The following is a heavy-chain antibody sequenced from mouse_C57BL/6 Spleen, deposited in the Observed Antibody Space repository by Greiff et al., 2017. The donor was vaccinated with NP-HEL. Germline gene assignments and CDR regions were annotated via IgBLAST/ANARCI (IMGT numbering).Heavy chain of an antibody. D-gene: IGHD2-12*01. V-gene: IGHV2-2*01. CDR3: ARNDDDWFAY. J-gene: IGHJ3*01. CDR2: IWSGGST. Sequence: VNVVESGPGLAQPSQSLSITCTVSGFSLTSYGVHWVRQSPGKGLEWLGVIWSGGSTDYNAAFISRLSISKDNSKSQVFFKMNSLQADDTAIYYCARNDDDWFAYWGQGTLVTVSA. CDR1: GFSLTSYG.